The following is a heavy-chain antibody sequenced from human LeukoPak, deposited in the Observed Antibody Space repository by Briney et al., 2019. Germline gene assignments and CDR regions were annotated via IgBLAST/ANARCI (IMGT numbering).Heavy chain of an antibody. CDR1: GFTFSSYA. Sequence: QPGGSLRLSCAASGFTFSSYAMSWVRQAPGKGLEWVSAISGSGGSTYYAGSVKGRFTISRDNAKNSLYLQMNSPRAEDTAVYYCARDFGSLEDYFDYWGQGVLVSVSS. J-gene: IGHJ4*02. CDR3: ARDFGSLEDYFDY. D-gene: IGHD3-10*01. V-gene: IGHV3-23*01. CDR2: ISGSGGST.